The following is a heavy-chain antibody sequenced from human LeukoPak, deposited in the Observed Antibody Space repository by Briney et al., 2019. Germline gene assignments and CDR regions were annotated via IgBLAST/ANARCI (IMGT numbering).Heavy chain of an antibody. Sequence: SSETLSLTCTVSGGSISSYYWSWIRQPPGKGLEWIGYIYYSGSTNYNPSLKSRVTISVDTSKNQFSLKLSSVTAADTAVYYCARDSAYNDAFDIWGQGTMVTVS. CDR2: IYYSGST. CDR1: GGSISSYY. J-gene: IGHJ3*02. V-gene: IGHV4-59*01. CDR3: ARDSAYNDAFDI. D-gene: IGHD1-1*01.